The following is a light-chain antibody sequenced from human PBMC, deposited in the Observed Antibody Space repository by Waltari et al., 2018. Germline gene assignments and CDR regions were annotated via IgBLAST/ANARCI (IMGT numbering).Light chain of an antibody. CDR2: GNN. CDR1: TSNIGAGRD. J-gene: IGLJ3*02. Sequence: QSVLTQPPSVSGAPGQRVTISCTGSTSNIGAGRDVHWYQRLPGTAPKLLIYGNNNRPSGVPDRLSGSKSGTSASLAITGLQAEDEADDVCQSVDNYVSGGTVFGGGTKLAVL. V-gene: IGLV1-40*01. CDR3: QSVDNYVSGGTV.